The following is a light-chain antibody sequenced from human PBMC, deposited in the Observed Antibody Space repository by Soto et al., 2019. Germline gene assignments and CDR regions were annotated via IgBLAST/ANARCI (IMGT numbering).Light chain of an antibody. V-gene: IGKV3-20*01. Sequence: EVVLTQSPGTLSLSPGERATLSCRASQTVTSSFLAWYQQKPGQAPRLLISGASNRATDIPDRFSGSGSGTDFTLVISRVEPEDFALYYCQHYGDGPITFGQGTRLEIK. J-gene: IGKJ5*01. CDR3: QHYGDGPIT. CDR1: QTVTSSF. CDR2: GAS.